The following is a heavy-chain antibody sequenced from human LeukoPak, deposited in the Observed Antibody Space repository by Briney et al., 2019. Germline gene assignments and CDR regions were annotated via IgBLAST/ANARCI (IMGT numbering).Heavy chain of an antibody. CDR3: ANCSDYGVPDYFDY. CDR2: ISGSGGST. Sequence: GGSLRLSCAASGFTFSSYAMTWVRQAPGKGLEWVSAISGSGGSTYYADSVKGRFTISRDNSKNTLYLQMNSLRAEDTAVYSCANCSDYGVPDYFDYWGQGPLVTVSS. D-gene: IGHD4-17*01. V-gene: IGHV3-23*01. J-gene: IGHJ4*02. CDR1: GFTFSSYA.